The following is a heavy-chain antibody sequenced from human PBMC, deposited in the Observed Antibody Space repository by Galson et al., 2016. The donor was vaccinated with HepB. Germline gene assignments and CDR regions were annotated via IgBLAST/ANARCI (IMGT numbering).Heavy chain of an antibody. CDR2: IYSGGTT. V-gene: IGHV3-53*01. CDR1: RFLVITNY. J-gene: IGHJ3*02. CDR3: SSGRGVITYAFDI. Sequence: SLRLSRAASRFLVITNYMCWVRPAPRKGLEWVAVIYSGGTTYYAHPVQGRFTISRYDSKNTVCLQMNSLSAEDTAVYYCSSGRGVITYAFDIWGQGTMVTVSS. D-gene: IGHD3-16*01.